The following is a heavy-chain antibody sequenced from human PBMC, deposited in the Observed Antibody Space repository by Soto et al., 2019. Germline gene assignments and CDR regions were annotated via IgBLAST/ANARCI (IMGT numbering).Heavy chain of an antibody. J-gene: IGHJ6*02. CDR3: ARDAGGSLSYPYGLDV. CDR2: TFYRSKWFY. V-gene: IGHV6-1*01. D-gene: IGHD3-16*01. Sequence: QVQLQQSGPGLVKASQTLSLTCAISGDSVSSDSAAWNWIRQSPSRGLEWLGRTFYRSKWFYDYPVSVKSRITINPDTSKNQFTLHLNSVTPEDTAVYYCARDAGGSLSYPYGLDVWGQGTTVTFSS. CDR1: GDSVSSDSAA.